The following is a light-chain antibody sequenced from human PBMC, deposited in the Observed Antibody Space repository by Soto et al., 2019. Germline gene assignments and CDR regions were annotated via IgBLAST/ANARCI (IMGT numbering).Light chain of an antibody. J-gene: IGKJ1*01. CDR2: GAS. CDR3: QQDNNWPPDRT. Sequence: EIVMTQSPATLSVSPGERATLSCRASQSVSSNLDWYHQKPGQAPRLLIYGASTRTTGIPARFSGSGSGTEVNLTISSLQSEDFAIDFCQQDNNWPPDRTFGQGTKVEIK. CDR1: QSVSSN. V-gene: IGKV3-15*01.